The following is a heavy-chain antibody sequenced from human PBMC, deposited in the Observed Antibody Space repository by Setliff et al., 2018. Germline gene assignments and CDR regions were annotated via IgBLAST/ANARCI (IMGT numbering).Heavy chain of an antibody. V-gene: IGHV4-39*07. D-gene: IGHD3-3*01. J-gene: IGHJ5*02. CDR3: ARGVFGRQVPFNWFDP. CDR2: IYHNRVT. CDR1: GDSISSNSHY. Sequence: SETLSLTCTVSGDSISSNSHYWGWIRQSPGKGLEWIGNIYHNRVTYDNPSLKSRLTLSLDTSMNQFSLRLTSMTAADTAIYYCARGVFGRQVPFNWFDPWGQGTLVTVSS.